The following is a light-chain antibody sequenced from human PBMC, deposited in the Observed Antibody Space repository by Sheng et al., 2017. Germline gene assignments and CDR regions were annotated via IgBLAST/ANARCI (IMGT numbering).Light chain of an antibody. Sequence: DIQMTQSPSSLSASVGDRVTITCRASQDISTNLNWYQQKLGKAPKVLIYAASSLQSGVPSRFSGSGSGTEFTLTISSLQPEDFATYYCQQSYRSRTFGQGTKVEIK. J-gene: IGKJ1*01. CDR3: QQSYRSRT. CDR1: QDISTN. V-gene: IGKV1-39*01. CDR2: AAS.